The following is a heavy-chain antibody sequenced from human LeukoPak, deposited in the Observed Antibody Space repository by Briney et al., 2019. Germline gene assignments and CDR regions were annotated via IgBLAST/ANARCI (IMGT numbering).Heavy chain of an antibody. CDR3: ARYASGSYHYDY. V-gene: IGHV3-7*01. Sequence: GGSLRLSCAASGFIFSGHWMSWVRHTPGKGLEWVANIRQDGNEYYYVDSVKGRFTISRDNTKNSLYLQVNNLGAEDTALYYCARYASGSYHYDYWGQGTLVTVSS. J-gene: IGHJ4*02. CDR2: IRQDGNEY. CDR1: GFIFSGHW. D-gene: IGHD3-10*01.